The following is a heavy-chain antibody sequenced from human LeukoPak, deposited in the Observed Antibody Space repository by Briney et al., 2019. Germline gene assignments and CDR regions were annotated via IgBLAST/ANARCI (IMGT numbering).Heavy chain of an antibody. J-gene: IGHJ4*02. CDR1: EFTFSIYW. V-gene: IGHV3-7*03. CDR3: ARSSGIGTTDY. Sequence: GGSLRLSCAASEFTFSIYWMSWVRQAPGKGLEWVANINHDGGETYYVDSVRGRFTISRDNAKNSLYLQMNSLRAEDTAVYYRARSSGIGTTDYWGQGTLVTVSS. D-gene: IGHD1-1*01. CDR2: INHDGGET.